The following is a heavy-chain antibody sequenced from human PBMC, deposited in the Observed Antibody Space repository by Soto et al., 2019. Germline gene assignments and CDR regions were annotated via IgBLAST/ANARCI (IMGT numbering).Heavy chain of an antibody. CDR3: AREYSGYDPYGMDV. V-gene: IGHV5-10-1*01. Sequence: GESLKISCDASAYIFTNFWIIWVRQLPGKGLEYMGRIDPIDPSTNYSPSFQGHVTISADTSISTAYLQWASLTASDTAMYFCAREYSGYDPYGMDVWGQGTTVTVSS. D-gene: IGHD5-12*01. CDR1: AYIFTNFW. CDR2: IDPIDPST. J-gene: IGHJ6*02.